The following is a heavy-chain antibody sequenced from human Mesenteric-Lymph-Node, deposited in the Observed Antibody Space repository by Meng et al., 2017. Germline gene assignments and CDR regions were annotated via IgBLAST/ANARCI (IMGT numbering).Heavy chain of an antibody. D-gene: IGHD2-15*01. CDR3: ARGRGGYCSGGSCYGTYYYGMDV. V-gene: IGHV3-30*07. J-gene: IGHJ6*02. CDR1: GFTFSNYW. Sequence: GGSLRLSCAASGFTFSNYWMHWVRQAPGKGLEWVAVISHDGSNQYNADFVKGRFTISRDNSKNSLYLQMNSLRAEDTAVYYCARGRGGYCSGGSCYGTYYYGMDVWGQGTTVTVSS. CDR2: ISHDGSNQ.